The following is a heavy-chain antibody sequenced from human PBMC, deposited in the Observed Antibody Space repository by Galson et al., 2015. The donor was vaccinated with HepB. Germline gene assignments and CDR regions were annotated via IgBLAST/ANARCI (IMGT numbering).Heavy chain of an antibody. CDR1: GFTFSRYA. CDR2: ISGSGSST. CDR3: AKGESPGHCSGTTCYYYYGMDV. V-gene: IGHV3-23*01. Sequence: SLRLSCAASGFTFSRYAMSWVRQAPGKGLEWVSAISGSGSSTYYADSVKGRFTIPRDNSKNTLYLQMNSLRAEDTAVYYCAKGESPGHCSGTTCYYYYGMDVWGQGTTVTVSS. D-gene: IGHD2-2*01. J-gene: IGHJ6*02.